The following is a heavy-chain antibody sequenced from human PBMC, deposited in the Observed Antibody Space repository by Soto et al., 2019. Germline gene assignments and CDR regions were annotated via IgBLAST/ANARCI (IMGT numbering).Heavy chain of an antibody. CDR3: ARDFWSSSSY. V-gene: IGHV3-48*01. CDR2: ISSSSSTI. CDR1: GFTFGSYS. D-gene: IGHD3-3*01. Sequence: GGSLRLCCAASGFTFGSYSMNWVRQAPGKGLEWVSYISSSSSTIYYADSVKGRFTISRDNAKNSLYLQMNSLRAEDTAVYYCARDFWSSSSYWGQGTLVTVSS. J-gene: IGHJ4*02.